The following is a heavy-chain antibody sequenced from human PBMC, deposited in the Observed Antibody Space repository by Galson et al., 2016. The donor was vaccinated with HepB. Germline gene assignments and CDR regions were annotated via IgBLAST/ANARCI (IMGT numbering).Heavy chain of an antibody. CDR2: IYYDGSNK. CDR3: ARDSSSHWFDP. V-gene: IGHV3-33*01. Sequence: SLRLSCAASGFILSSYGIHWVRQAPGKGLEWVAGIYYDGSNKFYGDSVKGRFTISRDNSKNTLYLQMNSLRAEDTAVYYCARDSSSHWFDPWGQGTLVTVSS. D-gene: IGHD6-13*01. J-gene: IGHJ5*02. CDR1: GFILSSYG.